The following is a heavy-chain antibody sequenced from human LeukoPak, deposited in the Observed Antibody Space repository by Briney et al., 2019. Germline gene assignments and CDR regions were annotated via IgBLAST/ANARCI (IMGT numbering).Heavy chain of an antibody. J-gene: IGHJ5*02. Sequence: SQTLSLTCAVYGGSFSGYYWSWIRQPPGKGLEWIGEINHSGSTNYNPSLKSRVTLSVDTSKNQFSLKLSPVTAPDPAVLLCARASNWNGNWFDPWGQGTLVTVSS. CDR2: INHSGST. CDR1: GGSFSGYY. D-gene: IGHD1-20*01. V-gene: IGHV4-34*01. CDR3: ARASNWNGNWFDP.